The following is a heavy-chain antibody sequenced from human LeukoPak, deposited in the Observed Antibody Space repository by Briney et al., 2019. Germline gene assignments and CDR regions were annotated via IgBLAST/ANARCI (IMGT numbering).Heavy chain of an antibody. CDR3: ASVTSYYYNTSGDYYFDY. Sequence: GGSLRLTCAAPEFTFSRYAMTWVRQAPGKGLEWVSSITSRDGRTSYADSVKGRFTISRDNAKNSLYLQMNSLRAEDTAVYYCASVTSYYYNTSGDYYFDYWGQGTLVTVSS. CDR1: EFTFSRYA. J-gene: IGHJ4*02. CDR2: ITSRDGRT. D-gene: IGHD3-22*01. V-gene: IGHV3-23*01.